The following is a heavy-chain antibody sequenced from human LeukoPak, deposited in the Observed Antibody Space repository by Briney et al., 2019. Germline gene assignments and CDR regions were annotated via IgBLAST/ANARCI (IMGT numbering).Heavy chain of an antibody. J-gene: IGHJ4*02. D-gene: IGHD6-13*01. CDR1: GYTFTSYY. V-gene: IGHV1-46*01. Sequence: ASVNVSCKASGYTFTSYYMHWVRQAPGQGLEWMGIIDPSGGSTSYAQKFQGRVAMTRDTSTSTVYMELSSLRSEDTAVYYCARDLPYSSSRGPYFDYWGQGTLVTVSS. CDR2: IDPSGGST. CDR3: ARDLPYSSSRGPYFDY.